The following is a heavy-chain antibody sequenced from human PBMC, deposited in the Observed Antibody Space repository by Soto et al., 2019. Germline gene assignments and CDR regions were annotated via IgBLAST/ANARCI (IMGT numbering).Heavy chain of an antibody. V-gene: IGHV4-4*02. CDR3: ATRFDGLGSYEY. D-gene: IGHD3-10*01. CDR2: IYHSGST. CDR1: GGSISSSNW. Sequence: QVQLQESGPGLVRPSGTLSLTCAVSGGSISSSNWWTWVRQPPGKGREWIGEIYHSGSTNYIPSLKSRVTISVDKSKNQFSLKLTSVTAADTAVYYCATRFDGLGSYEYWGQGTLVTVSS. J-gene: IGHJ4*02.